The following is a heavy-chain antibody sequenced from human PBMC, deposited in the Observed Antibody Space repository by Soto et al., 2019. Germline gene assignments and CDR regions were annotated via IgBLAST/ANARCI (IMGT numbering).Heavy chain of an antibody. J-gene: IGHJ6*02. Sequence: EVQVVESGGGLVQPGGSLRLSCAASGFTFSNYWMQWVRQAPGKGLVWVSRINSDGSSTSYADSVKGRFTISRDNANNTRYLQMNSLRAEDTAVYYCARAVRSGSYPYYYYGMDVWGQGTTVTVSS. CDR3: ARAVRSGSYPYYYYGMDV. D-gene: IGHD3-10*01. CDR2: INSDGSST. CDR1: GFTFSNYW. V-gene: IGHV3-74*01.